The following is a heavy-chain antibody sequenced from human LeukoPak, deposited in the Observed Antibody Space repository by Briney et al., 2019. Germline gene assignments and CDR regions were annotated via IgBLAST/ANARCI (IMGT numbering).Heavy chain of an antibody. CDR3: ARQVIVGATRFDY. D-gene: IGHD1-26*01. CDR1: GYSFTSYW. Sequence: HGESLKISCKGPGYSFTSYWISWVRQMPGKGLEWMGIIYPGDSDTRYSPSFQGQVTISADKSISTAYLQWSSLKASDTAMYYCARQVIVGATRFDYWGQGTLVTVSS. V-gene: IGHV5-51*01. CDR2: IYPGDSDT. J-gene: IGHJ4*02.